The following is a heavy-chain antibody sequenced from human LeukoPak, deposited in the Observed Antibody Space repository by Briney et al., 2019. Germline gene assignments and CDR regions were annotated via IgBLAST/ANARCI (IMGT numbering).Heavy chain of an antibody. J-gene: IGHJ4*02. CDR3: ARDLGSRGGYFSGY. CDR2: INPNSGGT. Sequence: ASVTVSCKASGYTFAAYYIHWVRQAPGQGLEWMGWINPNSGGTNSAQKFQGRVTMTRDTSNTTTYMEVGRLTSDDTAVYYCARDLGSRGGYFSGYWGQGTLVSVSS. CDR1: GYTFAAYY. V-gene: IGHV1-2*02. D-gene: IGHD2-15*01.